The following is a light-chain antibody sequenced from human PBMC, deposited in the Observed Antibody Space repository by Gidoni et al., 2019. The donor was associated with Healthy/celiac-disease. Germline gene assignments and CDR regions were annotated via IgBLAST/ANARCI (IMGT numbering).Light chain of an antibody. V-gene: IGKV3-15*01. CDR3: QQYNNWPPYT. J-gene: IGKJ2*01. Sequence: EIVMTQSPATLSVSPGERATLPCRASQSVSSNLAWYQQKPGQAPRLLICGASTRATGIPARFSGSGSGTEFTLTISRLQSEDFAVYYCQQYNNWPPYTFGQGTKLEIK. CDR1: QSVSSN. CDR2: GAS.